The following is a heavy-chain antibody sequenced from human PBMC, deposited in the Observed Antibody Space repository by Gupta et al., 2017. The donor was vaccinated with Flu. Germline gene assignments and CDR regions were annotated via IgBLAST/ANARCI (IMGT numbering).Heavy chain of an antibody. V-gene: IGHV3-73*02. CDR2: VRSKANNYAT. CDR1: GFSFSDSA. Sequence: DVQLVESGGGLVQPGGSLTLSCAASGFSFSDSAMHWVRQASGKGLEWVARVRSKANNYATSYAASVKGRFTISRDDSKNTAHLQMNSLKTEDTAVYYCSGSPVYAMDVWGQGTTVTVSS. CDR3: SGSPVYAMDV. J-gene: IGHJ6*02. D-gene: IGHD2-8*01.